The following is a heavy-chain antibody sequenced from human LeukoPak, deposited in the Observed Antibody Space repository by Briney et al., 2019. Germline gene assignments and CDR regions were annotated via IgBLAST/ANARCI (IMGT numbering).Heavy chain of an antibody. V-gene: IGHV3-30*04. D-gene: IGHD2-15*01. CDR3: ARDWGYSDAFDI. CDR1: GFTFSSYA. Sequence: GGSLRLSCAASGFTFSSYAMHWVRQAPGKGLEWVAVISYDGSNKYYADSVKGRFTISRDNSKNTLYLQMNSLRAEDTAVYYCARDWGYSDAFDIWGQGTMVTVSS. J-gene: IGHJ3*02. CDR2: ISYDGSNK.